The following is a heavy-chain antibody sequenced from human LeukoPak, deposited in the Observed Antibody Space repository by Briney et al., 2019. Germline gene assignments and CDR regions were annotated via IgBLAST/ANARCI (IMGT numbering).Heavy chain of an antibody. CDR1: GFTFSSYG. D-gene: IGHD6-13*01. Sequence: GGSLRLSCAASGFTFSSYGMSWVRQAPGKGLEWVSAISGSGGSTYYADSVKGRFTISRDNVKNSVYLQMNSLRAEDTAVYYCARASRGSPNNDYWGQGTLVTVSS. J-gene: IGHJ4*02. CDR3: ARASRGSPNNDY. CDR2: ISGSGGST. V-gene: IGHV3-23*01.